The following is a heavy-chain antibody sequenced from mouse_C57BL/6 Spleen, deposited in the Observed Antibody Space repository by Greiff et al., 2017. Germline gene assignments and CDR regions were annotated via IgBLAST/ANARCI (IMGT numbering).Heavy chain of an antibody. V-gene: IGHV1-61*01. CDR2: IYPSDSET. CDR1: GYTFTSYW. Sequence: QVQLQQPGAELVRPGSSLKLSCKASGYTFTSYWMDWVKQRPGQGLEWIGNIYPSDSETHYNQTFKDKATLTVDKSSSTAYMQLSSLASEDSAVYYCARDEGWYIDVWGTGTTVTVSS. J-gene: IGHJ1*03. CDR3: ARDEGWYIDV.